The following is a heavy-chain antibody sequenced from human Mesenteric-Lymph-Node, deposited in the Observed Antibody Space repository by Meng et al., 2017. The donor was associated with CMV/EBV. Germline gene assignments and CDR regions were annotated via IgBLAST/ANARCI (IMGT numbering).Heavy chain of an antibody. CDR1: GGSFSGYY. D-gene: IGHD3-22*01. CDR2: VHCSGST. CDR3: ATVLSSGYSDY. J-gene: IGHJ4*02. Sequence: SETLSLTCAVYGGSFSGYYWSWIRQPPGKGLEWIGYVHCSGSTNYNPSLKSRVTMSIDTSKNQFSLKLSSVTAADTAVYYCATVLSSGYSDYWGQGTLVTVSS. V-gene: IGHV4-59*01.